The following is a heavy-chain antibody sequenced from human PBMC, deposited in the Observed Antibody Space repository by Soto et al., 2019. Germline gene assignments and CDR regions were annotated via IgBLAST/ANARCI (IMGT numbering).Heavy chain of an antibody. Sequence: EVQLLESGGGLVQPGGSLRLSCAASGVTFSNYDMTWVRQVPGKGLEGVSSVSSSGSSTYYADSVKGRFTISRDNPKNTLYLHMSSLSAADTAVYFCARRDCGSGTNCEFGAPAFAYWGQGNLVTVTS. CDR1: GVTFSNYD. CDR3: ARRDCGSGTNCEFGAPAFAY. V-gene: IGHV3-23*01. CDR2: VSSSGSST. D-gene: IGHD3-3*01. J-gene: IGHJ4*02.